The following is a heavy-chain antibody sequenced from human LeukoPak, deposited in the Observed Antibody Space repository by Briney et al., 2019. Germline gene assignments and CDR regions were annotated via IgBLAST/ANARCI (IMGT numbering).Heavy chain of an antibody. CDR1: GFTFSSYG. J-gene: IGHJ4*02. CDR2: IWYDGSHK. V-gene: IGHV3-33*01. Sequence: PGRSLRLSCAASGFTFSSYGMHWVRQAPGKGLEWVAVIWYDGSHKYYADSVKGRFTISRDNSKNTLYLQMNSLRAEDTAVYYCARDPGGWFDYWGQGTLVTVSS. D-gene: IGHD6-19*01. CDR3: ARDPGGWFDY.